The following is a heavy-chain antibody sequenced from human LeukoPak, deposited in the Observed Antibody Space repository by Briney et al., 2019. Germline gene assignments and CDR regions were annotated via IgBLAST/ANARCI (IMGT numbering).Heavy chain of an antibody. CDR2: ISSSSSTI. J-gene: IGHJ4*02. Sequence: GGSLRLSCAASGFTFSSYSMNWVRQAPGKGLEWVSYISSSSSTIYYADSVKGRFTISRDNAKNSLYLQMNSLRAEDTAVYYCARDEFVLLWFGEQGNFDYWGQGTLVTVSS. D-gene: IGHD3-10*01. CDR3: ARDEFVLLWFGEQGNFDY. CDR1: GFTFSSYS. V-gene: IGHV3-48*04.